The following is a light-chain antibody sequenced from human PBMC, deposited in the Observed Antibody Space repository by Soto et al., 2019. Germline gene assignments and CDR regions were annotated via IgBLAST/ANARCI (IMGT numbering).Light chain of an antibody. J-gene: IGLJ2*01. CDR2: EVS. Sequence: QSALTQPPSASGSPGQSVTISCTGTSSDVGGYNYVSWYQQHPGKAPKLMIYEVSKRPSGVPDRFSGSKSGNTASLTVSGLQAEDEADYYCSSYAGSNNYVFGGGT. CDR3: SSYAGSNNYV. V-gene: IGLV2-8*01. CDR1: SSDVGGYNY.